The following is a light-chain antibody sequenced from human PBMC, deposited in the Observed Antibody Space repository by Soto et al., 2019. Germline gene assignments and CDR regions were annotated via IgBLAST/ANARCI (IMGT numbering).Light chain of an antibody. CDR2: EVT. J-gene: IGLJ3*02. CDR1: SSDVGGYDY. V-gene: IGLV2-14*01. CDR3: SSYSTTTTLAV. Sequence: QSALTQPASVSGSPGQSITISCTGTSSDVGGYDYVSWYQQHPGKAPKLMIYEVTNRPSGVSHRFSGSKSGNTAPLTISGLQAEDEADYYCSSYSTTTTLAVFGGGTKLTVL.